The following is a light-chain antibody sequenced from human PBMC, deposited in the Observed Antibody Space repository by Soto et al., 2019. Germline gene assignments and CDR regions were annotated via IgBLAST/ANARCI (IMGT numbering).Light chain of an antibody. Sequence: EIVLTQSPATLSLSPGARATLSCRASQSVSSYLAWYQQKHGQAPRLLIYDASNRVSGIPARFSGSRSGIDFTLTISRLEPEDFAVYYGQQRSNWPPFTFGPGTKVDIK. CDR3: QQRSNWPPFT. V-gene: IGKV3-11*01. J-gene: IGKJ3*01. CDR1: QSVSSY. CDR2: DAS.